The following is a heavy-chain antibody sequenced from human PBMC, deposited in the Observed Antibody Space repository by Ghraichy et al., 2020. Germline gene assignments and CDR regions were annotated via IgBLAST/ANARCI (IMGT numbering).Heavy chain of an antibody. CDR1: GVSISTYY. Sequence: SETLSLTCTVSGVSISTYYWSWLRQPPGKGLKWIGHFFDGGSTNYNPSLKSRVTISVDKSKNHLSLKMTSVTAADTAVYYCARDWGSSSSGALGPWGQGTLVTVAS. V-gene: IGHV4-59*01. CDR2: FFDGGST. D-gene: IGHD2-2*01. CDR3: ARDWGSSSSGALGP. J-gene: IGHJ5*02.